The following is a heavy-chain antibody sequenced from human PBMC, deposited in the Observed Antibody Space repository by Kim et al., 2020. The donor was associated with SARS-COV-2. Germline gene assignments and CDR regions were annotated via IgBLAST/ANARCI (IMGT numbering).Heavy chain of an antibody. CDR3: ARGPTGYCSSTSCYPVWF. Sequence: SETLSLTCAVYGGSFSGYYWSWIRQPPGKGLEWIGEINHSGSTNYNPSLKSRVTISVDTSKNQFSLKLSSVTAADTAVYYCARGPTGYCSSTSCYPVWF. V-gene: IGHV4-34*01. CDR1: GGSFSGYY. J-gene: IGHJ5*01. CDR2: INHSGST. D-gene: IGHD2-2*01.